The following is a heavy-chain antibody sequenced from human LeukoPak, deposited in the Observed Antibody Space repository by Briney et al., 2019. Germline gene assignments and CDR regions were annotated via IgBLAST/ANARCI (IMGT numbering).Heavy chain of an antibody. CDR1: GFTFSSYW. J-gene: IGHJ4*02. D-gene: IGHD4-11*01. CDR2: INSDGSST. CDR3: ARDPRVTAYFDY. V-gene: IGHV3-74*01. Sequence: GGSLRLSCATSGFTFSSYWMHWVRQAPGKGLVWVSRINSDGSSTSYADSVKGRFTISRDNAKNTLYLQMNSLRAEDTAVYYCARDPRVTAYFDYWGQGTLVTVSS.